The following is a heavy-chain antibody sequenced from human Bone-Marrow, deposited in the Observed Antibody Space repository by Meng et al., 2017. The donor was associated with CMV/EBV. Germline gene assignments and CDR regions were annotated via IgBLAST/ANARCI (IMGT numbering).Heavy chain of an antibody. V-gene: IGHV3-30*02. Sequence: GESLKISCAASGSSFSTYAMNWVRQAPGKGLEWLAFLRSDGSDEHYADSVKGRFTISRDTSKETLYLQMNSLRAEDTAVYYCAKEVLGVVPAAVFDYWGQGTLVTVSS. CDR3: AKEVLGVVPAAVFDY. J-gene: IGHJ4*02. CDR1: GSSFSTYA. D-gene: IGHD2-2*01. CDR2: LRSDGSDE.